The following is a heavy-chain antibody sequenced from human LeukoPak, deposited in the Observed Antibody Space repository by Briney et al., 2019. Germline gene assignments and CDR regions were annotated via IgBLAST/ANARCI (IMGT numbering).Heavy chain of an antibody. CDR1: GYTFTGYY. CDR3: ARASYYYDSSGSDEYFQH. J-gene: IGHJ1*01. CDR2: INPNSGGT. Sequence: ASVKVSCKASGYTFTGYYMHWVRQAPGQGLEWMGWINPNSGGTNYAQKFQGRVTMTRDTSISTAYMELSRLRSDDTAVYYCARASYYYDSSGSDEYFQHWGQGTLVTVSS. V-gene: IGHV1-2*02. D-gene: IGHD3-22*01.